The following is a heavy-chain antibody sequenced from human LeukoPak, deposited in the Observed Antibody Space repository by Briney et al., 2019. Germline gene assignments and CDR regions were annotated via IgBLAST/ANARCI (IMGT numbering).Heavy chain of an antibody. CDR3: ARAGFGYCSSTSCYSAFDI. CDR2: INHSGGT. J-gene: IGHJ3*02. D-gene: IGHD2-2*01. V-gene: IGHV4-34*01. CDR1: GGSFSGYY. Sequence: SETLSLTCAVYGGSFSGYYWSWIRQPPGKGLEWIGEINHSGGTNYNPSLKSRVTISVDTSKNQFSLKLSSVTAADTAVYYCARAGFGYCSSTSCYSAFDIWGQGTMVTVSS.